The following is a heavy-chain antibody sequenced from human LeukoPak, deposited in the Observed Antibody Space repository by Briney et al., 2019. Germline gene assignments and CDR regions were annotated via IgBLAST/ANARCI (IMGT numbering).Heavy chain of an antibody. CDR3: AKDFVVVPGNVNYFDY. J-gene: IGHJ4*02. V-gene: IGHV3-23*01. D-gene: IGHD2-21*02. CDR2: ISGSGDNT. CDR1: GFTFRNYA. Sequence: PGGSLRLSCAVSGFTFRNYAMSWVRQAPGKGLEWVSAISGSGDNTYYADSVKGRFTVSRDNSKNTLYVQMKSLRAEDTAVYYCAKDFVVVPGNVNYFDYWGQGTLVTVSS.